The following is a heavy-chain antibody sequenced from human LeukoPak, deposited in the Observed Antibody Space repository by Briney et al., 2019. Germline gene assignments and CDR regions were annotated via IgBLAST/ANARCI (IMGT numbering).Heavy chain of an antibody. J-gene: IGHJ4*02. CDR1: GYTFTGYY. CDR3: ARTPDWGSLDY. V-gene: IGHV1-2*02. CDR2: INPNSGGT. Sequence: ASVKVSCKASGYTFTGYYMHWVRQAPGQGLEWMGWINPNSGGTNYAQKFQGRVTMTRDTSISTAYMELSRLRSDTAVYYCARTPDWGSLDYWGQGTLVTVSS. D-gene: IGHD3/OR15-3a*01.